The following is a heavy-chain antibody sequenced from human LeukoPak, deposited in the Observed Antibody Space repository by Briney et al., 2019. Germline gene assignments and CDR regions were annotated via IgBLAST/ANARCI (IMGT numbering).Heavy chain of an antibody. CDR1: GFTFSNYA. Sequence: GGSLRLSCAASGFTFSNYAMSWVRQAPGKGLEWVSGISGSGGSTYYADSVKGRVTISRDNSKNTLYLQMNSLRAEDTAVYYCAKDSQSGSYPSYFDYWGQGTLVTVSS. D-gene: IGHD1-26*01. V-gene: IGHV3-23*01. CDR2: ISGSGGST. J-gene: IGHJ4*02. CDR3: AKDSQSGSYPSYFDY.